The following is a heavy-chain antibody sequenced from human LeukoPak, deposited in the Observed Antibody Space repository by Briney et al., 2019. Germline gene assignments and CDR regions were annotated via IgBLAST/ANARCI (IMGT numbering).Heavy chain of an antibody. CDR2: IYSGGST. J-gene: IGHJ6*02. CDR1: GFTVSSNY. Sequence: GGSLRLSCAASGFTVSSNYMSWVRQAPGKGLEWVSVIYSGGSTYYADSVKGRFTISRDNSKNTLYLQMNSLRAEDTAVYYCAGSFSGSSYYYYGIDVWGQGTTVTVSS. V-gene: IGHV3-53*01. CDR3: AGSFSGSSYYYYGIDV. D-gene: IGHD1-26*01.